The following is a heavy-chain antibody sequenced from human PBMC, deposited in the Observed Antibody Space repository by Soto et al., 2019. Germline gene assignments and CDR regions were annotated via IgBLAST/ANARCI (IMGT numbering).Heavy chain of an antibody. CDR3: ARDRYYDSSGYYPGIRYYFDY. V-gene: IGHV1-46*01. CDR1: GYTFTSYY. CDR2: INPSGGST. Sequence: ASVKVSCKASGYTFTSYYMHWVRQAPGQGLEWMGIINPSGGSTSYAQKLQGRVTMTTDTSTSTAYMELRSLRSDDTAVYYCARDRYYDSSGYYPGIRYYFDYWGQGTLVTVSS. J-gene: IGHJ4*02. D-gene: IGHD3-22*01.